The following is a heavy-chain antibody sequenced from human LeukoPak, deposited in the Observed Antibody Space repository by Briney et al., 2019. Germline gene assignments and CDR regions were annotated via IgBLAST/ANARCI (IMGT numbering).Heavy chain of an antibody. CDR1: GGSFSGYY. D-gene: IGHD2-2*01. J-gene: IGHJ6*02. Sequence: SETLSLTCAVYGGSFSGYYWNWIRQPPGKGLEWIGEINHSGSTNYNPSLKSRVTISVDTSKNQFSLKLSSVTAADTAVYYCARVVPANYYYGMDVWGQGTTVTVSS. CDR3: ARVVPANYYYGMDV. V-gene: IGHV4-34*01. CDR2: INHSGST.